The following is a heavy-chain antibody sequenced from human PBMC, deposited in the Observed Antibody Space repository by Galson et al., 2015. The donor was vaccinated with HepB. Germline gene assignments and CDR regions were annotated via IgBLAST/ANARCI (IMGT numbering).Heavy chain of an antibody. CDR1: GFTFSSYW. Sequence: SLRLSCAASGFTFSSYWMNWVRQAPGKGLEWVANIKQDGSEKYYVDSVKGRFTISRDNAKNSLYLQMNSLRAEDTAVYYCAREGPYDSCTTVPWGQGTLVTVSS. V-gene: IGHV3-7*03. CDR3: AREGPYDSCTTVP. D-gene: IGHD4-11*01. J-gene: IGHJ1*01. CDR2: IKQDGSEK.